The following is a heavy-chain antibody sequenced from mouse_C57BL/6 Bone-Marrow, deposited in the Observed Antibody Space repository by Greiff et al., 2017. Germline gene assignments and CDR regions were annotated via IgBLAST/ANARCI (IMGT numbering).Heavy chain of an antibody. V-gene: IGHV1-61*01. D-gene: IGHD1-1*01. J-gene: IGHJ1*03. CDR2: IYPSDSET. CDR3: ARPYIYYYGSPWYFDF. CDR1: GYTFTSYW. Sequence: QVQLQQPGAELVRPGSSVKLSCKASGYTFTSYWMDWVKQRPGQGLEWIGNIYPSDSETHYNQKFKDKATLTVDKSSSTAYMQLSSLTSEDSAVYYCARPYIYYYGSPWYFDFWGTGTTVTVSS.